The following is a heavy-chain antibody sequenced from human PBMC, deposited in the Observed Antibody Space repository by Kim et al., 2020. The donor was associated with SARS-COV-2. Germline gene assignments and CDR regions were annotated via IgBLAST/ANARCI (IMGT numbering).Heavy chain of an antibody. CDR2: THASGNT. CDR3: AREKTVTTGGMEV. V-gene: IGHV4-4*07. Sequence: SETLSLTCIVYRGSISNYYWSWIRQSAGNGLEWIGRTHASGNTDYNPSLRSRATMSVDTSMNQVSLKLSSVTAADTAVYYCAREKTVTTGGMEVWGQGTTVTVSS. CDR1: RGSISNYY. D-gene: IGHD4-17*01. J-gene: IGHJ6*02.